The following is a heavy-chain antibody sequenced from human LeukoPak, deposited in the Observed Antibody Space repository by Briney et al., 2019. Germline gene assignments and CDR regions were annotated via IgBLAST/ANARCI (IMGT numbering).Heavy chain of an antibody. J-gene: IGHJ4*02. Sequence: GGSLRLSCAASGFTFSSDSLNWVRQAAGKGLEWVSSISSSSSYIYYADSVKGRFTISRDNAKNSLYLQMNSLRAEDTAVYYCARDRLVTVFDYWGQGTLVTVSS. CDR2: ISSSSSYI. D-gene: IGHD4-23*01. V-gene: IGHV3-21*01. CDR1: GFTFSSDS. CDR3: ARDRLVTVFDY.